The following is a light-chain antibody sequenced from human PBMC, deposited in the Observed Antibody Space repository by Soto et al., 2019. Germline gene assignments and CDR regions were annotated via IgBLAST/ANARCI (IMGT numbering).Light chain of an antibody. V-gene: IGKV1-39*01. CDR2: ATS. CDR3: QQSYSTPRT. J-gene: IGKJ1*01. Sequence: DIQMTQSPSSLSASVGDRVTITCRASQSISSYLNWYQQKLGKAPKLLIHATSRLQSGVPSRFSGGGSGTDFTLTISSLQPEDFATYYCQQSYSTPRTFGQGTDVEIK. CDR1: QSISSY.